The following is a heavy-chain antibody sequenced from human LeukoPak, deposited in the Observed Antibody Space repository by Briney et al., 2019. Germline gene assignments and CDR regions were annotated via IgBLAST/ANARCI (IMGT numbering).Heavy chain of an antibody. J-gene: IGHJ3*01. V-gene: IGHV3-72*01. CDR2: IRNKATSYTT. CDR1: GFTFSDHY. CDR3: ARGLNSGYYYDLDGFDL. D-gene: IGHD3-22*01. Sequence: GGSLRLSCAASGFTFSDHYMDWVRQAPGKGLEWVCRIRNKATSYTTDYAASVRGRFTISRSDSENSLYLQMNSLKSEDTALYYCARGLNSGYYYDLDGFDLWGQGTMVTVSS.